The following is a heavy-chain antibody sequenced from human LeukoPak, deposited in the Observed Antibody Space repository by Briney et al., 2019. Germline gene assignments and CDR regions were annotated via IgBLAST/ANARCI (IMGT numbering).Heavy chain of an antibody. CDR3: ATVRGSIAVAGTFGWFDP. Sequence: ASVKVSCKVSGYTLTGLSMHWVRQAPGKGLEWMGGFDPEDGETIYAQKFQGRVTMTEDTSTDTAYMELSSLRSEDTAVYYCATVRGSIAVAGTFGWFDPWGQGTLVTVSS. V-gene: IGHV1-24*01. J-gene: IGHJ5*02. D-gene: IGHD6-19*01. CDR1: GYTLTGLS. CDR2: FDPEDGET.